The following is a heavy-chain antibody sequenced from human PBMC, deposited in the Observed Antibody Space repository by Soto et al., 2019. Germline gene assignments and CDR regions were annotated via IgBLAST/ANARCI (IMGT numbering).Heavy chain of an antibody. CDR2: INHSGIT. CDR1: GGSFSGYF. Sequence: SETLSLTCTVSGGSFSGYFWTWIRQPPGKGLEWLAEINHSGITDYNPSVESRVSMSVDTSKNQFSLRLYSVTAADTAVYYCVRGPYNYNSRYFDYWGQGTLVTVSS. J-gene: IGHJ4*02. D-gene: IGHD1-1*01. CDR3: VRGPYNYNSRYFDY. V-gene: IGHV4-34*01.